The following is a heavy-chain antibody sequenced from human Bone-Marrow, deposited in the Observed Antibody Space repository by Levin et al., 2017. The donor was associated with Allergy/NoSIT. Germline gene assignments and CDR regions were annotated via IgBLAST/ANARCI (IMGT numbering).Heavy chain of an antibody. V-gene: IGHV3-53*01. J-gene: IGHJ4*02. CDR3: ARHVVGATLDY. D-gene: IGHD1-26*01. Sequence: GESLKISCAASGFTVSTDYISWVRQAPGKGLEWISVIFSDGNSYYADSVKGRFTISRDNSKNTLYLQMNSLRAEDTAVYYCARHVVGATLDYRGQGTLVTVSS. CDR2: IFSDGNS. CDR1: GFTVSTDY.